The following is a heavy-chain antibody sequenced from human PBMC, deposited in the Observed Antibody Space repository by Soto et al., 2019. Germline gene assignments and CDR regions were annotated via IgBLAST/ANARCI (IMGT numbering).Heavy chain of an antibody. Sequence: WASVKVSCKASGYTFTSYYMHWVRQAPGQGLEWMGIINPSGGSTSYAQKFQGRVTMTRDTSTSTVYMELSSLRSEDTAVYYCARRNIVVVPAAINSDWFDPWGQGTLVTVSS. CDR1: GYTFTSYY. J-gene: IGHJ5*02. V-gene: IGHV1-46*01. D-gene: IGHD2-2*01. CDR3: ARRNIVVVPAAINSDWFDP. CDR2: INPSGGST.